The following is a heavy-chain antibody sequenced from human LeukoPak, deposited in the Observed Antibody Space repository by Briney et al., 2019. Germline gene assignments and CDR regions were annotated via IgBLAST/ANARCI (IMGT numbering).Heavy chain of an antibody. Sequence: DSVKCRFTISRDNAKNSLYLQMSSLRAEDTAVYYCARDYASDYWGQGTLVTVSS. J-gene: IGHJ4*02. V-gene: IGHV3-7*01. CDR3: ARDYASDY. D-gene: IGHD3-10*01.